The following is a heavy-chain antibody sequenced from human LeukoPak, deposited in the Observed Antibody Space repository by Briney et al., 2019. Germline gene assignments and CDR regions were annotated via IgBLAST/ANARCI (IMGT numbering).Heavy chain of an antibody. CDR1: GYTFTSYD. Sequence: ASVKVSCKASGYTFTSYDINWVRQATGQGLEWMGWMNPNRGNTGYAQKFQGRVTMTRNTSISTAYMEPSSLRSEDTAVYYCAIGLGYCSGGSCRFDYWGQGTLVTVSS. V-gene: IGHV1-8*01. CDR2: MNPNRGNT. CDR3: AIGLGYCSGGSCRFDY. J-gene: IGHJ4*02. D-gene: IGHD2-15*01.